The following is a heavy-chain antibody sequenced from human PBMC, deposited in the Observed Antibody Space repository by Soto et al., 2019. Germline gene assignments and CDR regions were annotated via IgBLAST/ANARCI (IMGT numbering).Heavy chain of an antibody. J-gene: IGHJ1*01. V-gene: IGHV3-21*01. D-gene: IGHD6-19*01. CDR1: GFTFSSYS. Sequence: EVQLVESGGGLVKPGGSLRLSCAASGFTFSSYSMNWVRQAPGKGLEWVSSISSSSSYIYYADSVKGRFTISRDNAMNSLYLQMNSLRAEDTAVYYCARGAGSGPRGYFQHWGQGTLVTVSS. CDR3: ARGAGSGPRGYFQH. CDR2: ISSSSSYI.